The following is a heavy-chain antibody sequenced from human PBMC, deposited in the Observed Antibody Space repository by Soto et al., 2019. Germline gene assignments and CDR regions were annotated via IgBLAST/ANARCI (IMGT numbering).Heavy chain of an antibody. CDR3: ARSVAVPGAHIDY. CDR2: VYYTGST. CDR1: GGSISGSY. V-gene: IGHV4-59*01. D-gene: IGHD6-19*01. Sequence: SETLSLTCSVSGGSISGSYWSWIRQSPGKGLEWLGYVYYTGSTNYSPSLRSRVSISVDTSKNEFSLRLSSATAADTAVYFCARSVAVPGAHIDYWGQGTQVTVSS. J-gene: IGHJ4*02.